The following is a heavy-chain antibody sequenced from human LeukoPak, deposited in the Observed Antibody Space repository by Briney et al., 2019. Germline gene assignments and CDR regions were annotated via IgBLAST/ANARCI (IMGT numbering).Heavy chain of an antibody. CDR2: IRYDGSNR. CDR3: TKALVVVAATYYYYYMDV. V-gene: IGHV3-30*02. J-gene: IGHJ6*03. CDR1: GFTFSSYG. Sequence: PGGSLRLSCAASGFTFSSYGMHWVRQAPGKGLEWVAFIRYDGSNRYYADSVKGRFTISRDNSKNPLYLQINSRRAGDTAMYYCTKALVVVAATYYYYYMDVGGKGTTVTVSS. D-gene: IGHD2-15*01.